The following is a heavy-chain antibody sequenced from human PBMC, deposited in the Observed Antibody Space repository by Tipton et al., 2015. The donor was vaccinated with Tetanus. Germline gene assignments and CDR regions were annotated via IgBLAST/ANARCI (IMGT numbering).Heavy chain of an antibody. Sequence: GSLRLSCTASGFTFSDYYMCWIRQAPGKGLEWVSYISSSGSIIFYGDSLRGRFTISRDNVKNSLYLQMNNLRVEDTALYYCAKDISSSWSGGVHWGQGTQVTVSS. D-gene: IGHD3-10*01. CDR1: GFTFSDYY. CDR2: ISSSGSII. J-gene: IGHJ4*02. V-gene: IGHV3-11*01. CDR3: AKDISSSWSGGVH.